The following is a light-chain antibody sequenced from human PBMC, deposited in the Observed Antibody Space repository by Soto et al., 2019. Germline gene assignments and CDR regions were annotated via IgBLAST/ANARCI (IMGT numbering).Light chain of an antibody. Sequence: DIQMTHSPSSLSASMGDSVTITCRASQTIIGYLNWYQQTAGKAPKVLISDASRLEAGVPSRFSGSGSGTEFTLTISNLQPDDFATYYCQQYNSLYTFGQGTKVDIK. J-gene: IGKJ2*01. V-gene: IGKV1-5*01. CDR1: QTIIGY. CDR2: DAS. CDR3: QQYNSLYT.